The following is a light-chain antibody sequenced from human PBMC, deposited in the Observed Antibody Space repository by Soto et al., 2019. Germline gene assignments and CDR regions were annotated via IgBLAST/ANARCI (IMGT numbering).Light chain of an antibody. CDR1: KLGGKY. J-gene: IGLJ2*01. V-gene: IGLV3-1*01. CDR3: QAWDSSVV. Sequence: SYELTQPPSVSVSPGQTASITCSGDKLGGKYVCWYQQKPGQSPVLVIYEDSKRHSGIPERFSGSNSGNTATLTISGTQAMDEADYYCQAWDSSVVFGGGTKLTVL. CDR2: EDS.